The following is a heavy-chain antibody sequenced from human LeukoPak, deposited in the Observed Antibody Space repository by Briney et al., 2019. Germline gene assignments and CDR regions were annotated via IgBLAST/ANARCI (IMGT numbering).Heavy chain of an antibody. CDR1: GFTFSSYG. D-gene: IGHD6-19*01. V-gene: IGHV3-30*18. CDR3: AKDPKAMAGNNYYGMDA. Sequence: PGGSLRLSCAASGFTFSSYGMHWVRQAPGKGLEWVAVISSDGSNKYYGDSVKGRFTISRDNSKNTLYLQMESLRAEDTAVYYCAKDPKAMAGNNYYGMDAWGQGTTVTVSS. CDR2: ISSDGSNK. J-gene: IGHJ6*02.